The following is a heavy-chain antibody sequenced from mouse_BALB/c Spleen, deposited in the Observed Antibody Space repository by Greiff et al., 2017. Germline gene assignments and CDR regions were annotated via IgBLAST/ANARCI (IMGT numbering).Heavy chain of an antibody. CDR1: GYSITSDYA. V-gene: IGHV3-2*02. CDR2: ISYSGST. CDR3: ASLITTVVATDYAMDY. D-gene: IGHD1-1*01. Sequence: EVKLLESGPGLVKPSQSLSLTCTVTGYSITSDYAWNWIRQFPGNKLEWMGYISYSGSTSYNPSLKSRISITRDTSKNQFFLQLNSVTTEDTATYYCASLITTVVATDYAMDYWGQGTSVTVSS. J-gene: IGHJ4*01.